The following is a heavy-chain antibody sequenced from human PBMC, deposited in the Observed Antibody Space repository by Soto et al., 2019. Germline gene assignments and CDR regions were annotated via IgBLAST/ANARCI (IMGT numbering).Heavy chain of an antibody. J-gene: IGHJ6*02. CDR2: IYPGDSDT. CDR3: ARIRAALPLYYYYGMDV. V-gene: IGHV5-51*01. Sequence: PGESLKISCKGSGYSFTSYWIGWVRQMPGKGLEWMGIIYPGDSDTRYSPSFQGQVTISADKSISTAYLQWSSLKASDTAMYYCARIRAALPLYYYYGMDVWGQGTTVTVSS. CDR1: GYSFTSYW. D-gene: IGHD6-6*01.